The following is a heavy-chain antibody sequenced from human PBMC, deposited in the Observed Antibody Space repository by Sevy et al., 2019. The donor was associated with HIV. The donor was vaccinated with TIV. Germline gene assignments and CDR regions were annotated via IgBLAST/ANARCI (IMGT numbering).Heavy chain of an antibody. CDR1: GLTFGDYA. CDR3: TRVLGTISPYYYYGLDV. CDR2: IRSQTYGGST. J-gene: IGHJ6*02. D-gene: IGHD3-3*01. Sequence: GGSLRLSCTGCGLTFGDYAMSWIRQAPGKGLEWVGFIRSQTYGGSTEYAASVKGRFTISRDNSKGIAYLQMNSLKTEATAVYYCTRVLGTISPYYYYGLDVWGQGTTVTVSS. V-gene: IGHV3-49*03.